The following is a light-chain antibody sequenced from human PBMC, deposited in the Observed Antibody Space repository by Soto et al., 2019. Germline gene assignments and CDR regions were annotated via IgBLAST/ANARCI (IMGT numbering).Light chain of an antibody. CDR3: QQYHQWPE. V-gene: IGKV3-15*01. J-gene: IGKJ1*01. CDR2: GAA. CDR1: QSVFSS. Sequence: EIVMTQSPATLSVSPGERATLSCRASQSVFSSLAWYQQKPGQAPRLLIYGAATRATGIPARFSGGGSGTEFTLTISSLQSEDFAVYYCQQYHQWPEFGRGTKV.